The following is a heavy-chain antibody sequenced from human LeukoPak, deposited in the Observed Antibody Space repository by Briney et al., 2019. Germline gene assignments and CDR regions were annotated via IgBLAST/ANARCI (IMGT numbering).Heavy chain of an antibody. CDR2: ITGSSSTI. CDR1: GFIFSSYT. D-gene: IGHD1-26*01. V-gene: IGHV3-48*04. J-gene: IGHJ4*02. CDR3: ARDVVGAADY. Sequence: PAGGSLRLSCAGSGFIFSSYTMNWVRQAPGKGLEWLSYITGSSSTIYYADSVKGRFTVSRDNAKNSLYLQMNSLRVKDTAVYYCARDVVGAADYWGQGTLATVSS.